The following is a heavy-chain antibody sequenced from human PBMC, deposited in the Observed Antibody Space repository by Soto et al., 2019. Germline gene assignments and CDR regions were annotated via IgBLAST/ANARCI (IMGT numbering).Heavy chain of an antibody. D-gene: IGHD2-2*01. V-gene: IGHV3-9*01. Sequence: GGSLRLSCAASGFTFDDYAMHWVRQAPGKGLEWVSGISWNSGSIGYADSVKGRFTISRDNAKNSLYLQMNSLRAEDTALYYCAKDSSVGYCSSTSCPYNWFDPWGQGTLVTVSS. CDR2: ISWNSGSI. CDR3: AKDSSVGYCSSTSCPYNWFDP. CDR1: GFTFDDYA. J-gene: IGHJ5*02.